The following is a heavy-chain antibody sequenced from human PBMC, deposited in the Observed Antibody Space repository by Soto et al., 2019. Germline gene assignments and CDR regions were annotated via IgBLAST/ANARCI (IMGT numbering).Heavy chain of an antibody. Sequence: GASVKVSCKASGYTFTSYAMHWVRQAPGQRLEWMGWINAGNGNTKYSQKFQGRVTITRDTSASTAYMELSSLRSEDTAVYYCARGAKNVVVVAAPTDVRGQGTTVTVSS. D-gene: IGHD2-15*01. CDR1: GYTFTSYA. V-gene: IGHV1-3*01. CDR2: INAGNGNT. J-gene: IGHJ6*02. CDR3: ARGAKNVVVVAAPTDV.